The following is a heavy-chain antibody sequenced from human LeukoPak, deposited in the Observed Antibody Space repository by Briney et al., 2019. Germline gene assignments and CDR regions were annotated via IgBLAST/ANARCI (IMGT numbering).Heavy chain of an antibody. Sequence: ASVKVSCKASGYTFTSYYMHWVRQAPGQGLEWMGIINPSGGSTSYAQKFQGRVTMTRDTSTSTVYMELSSLRSEDTAVYYCARDLGKYTYYQDSSGYYWGQGTLVTVSS. CDR1: GYTFTSYY. D-gene: IGHD3-22*01. J-gene: IGHJ4*02. V-gene: IGHV1-46*01. CDR3: ARDLGKYTYYQDSSGYY. CDR2: INPSGGST.